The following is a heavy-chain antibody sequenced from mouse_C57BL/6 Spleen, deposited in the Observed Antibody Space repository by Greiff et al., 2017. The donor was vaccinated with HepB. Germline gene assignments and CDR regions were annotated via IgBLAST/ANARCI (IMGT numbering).Heavy chain of an antibody. D-gene: IGHD2-2*01. CDR2: IRNKANGYTT. J-gene: IGHJ1*03. V-gene: IGHV7-3*01. CDR1: GFTFTDYY. Sequence: EVKLVESGGGLVQPGGSLSLSCAASGFTFTDYYMSWVRQPPGKALEWLGFIRNKANGYTTEYSASVKGRFTISRDNSQSILYLQMNALRAEDSATYYCARSLLYGYESYWYFDVWGTRTTVTVSS. CDR3: ARSLLYGYESYWYFDV.